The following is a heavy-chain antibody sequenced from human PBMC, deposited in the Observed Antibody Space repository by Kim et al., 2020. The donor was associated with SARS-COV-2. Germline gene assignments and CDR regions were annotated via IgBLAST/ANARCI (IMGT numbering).Heavy chain of an antibody. D-gene: IGHD3-10*01. CDR3: ARDRGSGSYYIYYYYGMDV. V-gene: IGHV3-7*01. J-gene: IGHJ6*02. CDR1: GFTFSSYW. CDR2: IKQDGSEK. Sequence: GGSLRLSCAASGFTFSSYWMSWVRQAPGKGLEWVANIKQDGSEKYYVDSVKGRFTISRDNAKNSLYLQMNSLRAEDTAVYYCARDRGSGSYYIYYYYGMDVWGQGTTVTVSS.